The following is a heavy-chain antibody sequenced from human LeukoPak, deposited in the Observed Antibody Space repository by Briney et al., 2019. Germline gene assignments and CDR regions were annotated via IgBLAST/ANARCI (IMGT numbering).Heavy chain of an antibody. CDR3: ARDRGYYYDSSGYYEGQNWFDP. J-gene: IGHJ5*02. D-gene: IGHD3-22*01. CDR1: GGSISSSSYY. Sequence: PSETLSLTCTVSGGSISSSSYYWGWIRQPPGKGLEWIGSIYYDGSTYYNPSLKSRVTISVDTSKNQFSLKLSSVTAADTAVYYCARDRGYYYDSSGYYEGQNWFDPWGQGTLVTVSS. V-gene: IGHV4-39*07. CDR2: IYYDGST.